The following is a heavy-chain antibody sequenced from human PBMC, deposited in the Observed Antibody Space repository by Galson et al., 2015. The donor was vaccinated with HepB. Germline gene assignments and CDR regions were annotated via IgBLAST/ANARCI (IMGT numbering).Heavy chain of an antibody. D-gene: IGHD4-17*01. J-gene: IGHJ3*02. CDR1: GFTFSTYG. V-gene: IGHV3-30*18. CDR3: AKDGGATVTTRDGFDI. CDR2: ISYDGSNK. Sequence: SLRLSCAVSGFTFSTYGMHWVRQAPGKGLEWVAVISYDGSNKYYADSVKGRFTISRDNSKNTLHLQMNSLRPEDTAVYYCAKDGGATVTTRDGFDIWGQGTMVTVSS.